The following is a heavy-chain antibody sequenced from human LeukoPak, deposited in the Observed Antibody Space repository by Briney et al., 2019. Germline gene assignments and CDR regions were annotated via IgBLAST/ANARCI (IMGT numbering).Heavy chain of an antibody. CDR1: AGSFISYA. V-gene: IGHV1-69*05. Sequence: GSSVKVSCKASAGSFISYAISWVRQAQGQGLEWMGRIIPIFGTGNYAQKDQVRVPITTDESTSTAYMELSSLRSEDTAVYYCARGVGATMPHYFDYWGQGTLVTVSS. CDR3: ARGVGATMPHYFDY. CDR2: IIPIFGTG. D-gene: IGHD1-26*01. J-gene: IGHJ4*02.